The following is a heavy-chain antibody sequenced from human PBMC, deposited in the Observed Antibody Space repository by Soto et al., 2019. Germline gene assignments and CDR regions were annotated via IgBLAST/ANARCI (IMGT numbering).Heavy chain of an antibody. CDR3: AREWGYCSSTSCPQTAAFDI. V-gene: IGHV1-46*03. CDR2: INPSGGST. D-gene: IGHD2-2*01. CDR1: GYTFTSYY. J-gene: IGHJ3*02. Sequence: ASVKVSCKASGYTFTSYYMHWVRQAPGQGLEWMGIINPSGGSTSYAQKFQGRVTMTRDTSTSTVYMELSSLRSEDTAVYYCAREWGYCSSTSCPQTAAFDIWGQGTMVTVSS.